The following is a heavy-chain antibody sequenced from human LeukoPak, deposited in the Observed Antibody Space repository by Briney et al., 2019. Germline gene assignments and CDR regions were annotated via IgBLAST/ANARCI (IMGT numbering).Heavy chain of an antibody. V-gene: IGHV1-18*01. CDR2: ISAYDGNT. Sequence: GASVKVSCKASGYTFNSYGISWVRQAPGQGLEWMGWISAYDGNTNYAQKFQGRVTMTTDTSTSTAYMELGSLRSDDTAVYYCARDKVIASAGTPNWFDPWGQGTLVTVS. D-gene: IGHD6-13*01. CDR1: GYTFNSYG. CDR3: ARDKVIASAGTPNWFDP. J-gene: IGHJ5*02.